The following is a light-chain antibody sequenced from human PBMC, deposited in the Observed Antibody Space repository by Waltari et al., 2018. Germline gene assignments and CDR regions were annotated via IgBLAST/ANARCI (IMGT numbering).Light chain of an antibody. CDR2: AAS. CDR1: PGINTY. Sequence: DIQMTQSPSSLSPSVGDRVIITCRASPGINTYLAWLQQKPGKAPKSLIYAASTLHSGVSSNFSGSGSGTDFTLTISSLQPEDCATYYCQQYNTYPPTFGGGTRVEI. CDR3: QQYNTYPPT. J-gene: IGKJ4*01. V-gene: IGKV1-16*02.